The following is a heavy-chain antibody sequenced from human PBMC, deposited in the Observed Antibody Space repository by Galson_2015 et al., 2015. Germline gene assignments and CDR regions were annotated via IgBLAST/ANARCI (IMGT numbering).Heavy chain of an antibody. CDR1: GDSVSSNSAA. Sequence: CAISGDSVSSNSAAWNWIRQSPSRGLEWLGGAYYRSKWYNDYAVSVKSRITINPDTSKNQFSLQLNSVTPEDTAVYYCARRGWEKSYSSSAGGQYYGMDVWGQGTTVTVSS. V-gene: IGHV6-1*01. CDR3: ARRGWEKSYSSSAGGQYYGMDV. D-gene: IGHD6-6*01. CDR2: AYYRSKWYN. J-gene: IGHJ6*02.